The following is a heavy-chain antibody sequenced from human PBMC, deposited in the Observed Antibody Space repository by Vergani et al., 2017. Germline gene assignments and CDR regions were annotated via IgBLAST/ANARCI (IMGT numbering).Heavy chain of an antibody. J-gene: IGHJ4*02. D-gene: IGHD3-3*01. V-gene: IGHV3-23*01. CDR3: ANSEGAGVTIFGVVIPEFDY. CDR1: GFTFSSYA. CDR2: ISGSGGST. Sequence: EVQLLESGGGLVQPGGSLRLSCAASGFTFSSYAMSWVRQAPGKGLEWVSAISGSGGSTYYADSVKGRFTISRDNSKNTLYLQMNSLRAEDTAVYYCANSEGAGVTIFGVVIPEFDYWDQGTLVTVSS.